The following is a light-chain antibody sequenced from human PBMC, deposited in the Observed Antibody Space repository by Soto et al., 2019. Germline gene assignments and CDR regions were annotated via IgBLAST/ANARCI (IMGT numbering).Light chain of an antibody. CDR3: TSYTSRSTRV. CDR2: DVS. Sequence: QSVLTQPASVSGSPGQSITISCTGTSSDVGGYNYVSWYQQHPGKAPKLMIYDVSNRPSGVSNRFSGSKSGNTASLSISGLQAEYEADYYCTSYTSRSTRVFGTGNKVTVL. J-gene: IGLJ1*01. V-gene: IGLV2-14*01. CDR1: SSDVGGYNY.